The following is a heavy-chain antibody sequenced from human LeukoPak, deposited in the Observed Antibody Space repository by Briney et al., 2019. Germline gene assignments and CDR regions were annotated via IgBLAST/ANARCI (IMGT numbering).Heavy chain of an antibody. D-gene: IGHD4-23*01. CDR1: GFTFSSYW. CDR2: IKQDGSEK. V-gene: IGHV3-7*01. CDR3: ARGDYGGNRSPGYFDY. Sequence: PGGSLRLSCAASGFTFSSYWMSWVRQAPGKGLEWVANIKQDGSEKYYVDSVKGRFTISRDNAKNSLYLQMNSLRAEDTAVYYCARGDYGGNRSPGYFDYWGQGTLVTVSS. J-gene: IGHJ4*02.